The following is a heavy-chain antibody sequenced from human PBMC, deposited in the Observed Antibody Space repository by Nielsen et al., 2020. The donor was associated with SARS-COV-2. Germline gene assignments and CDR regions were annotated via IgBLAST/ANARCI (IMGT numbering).Heavy chain of an antibody. CDR3: ARALGATTFDY. D-gene: IGHD1-26*01. Sequence: GESLKISCAASGFTVSSNYMSWVRQAPGKGLEWVSVIYSGGSTYYADSVKGRFTISRDNSKNTLYLQMNSLRAEDTAVYYCARALGATTFDYWGQGTLVTVSS. J-gene: IGHJ4*02. CDR1: GFTVSSNY. V-gene: IGHV3-53*01. CDR2: IYSGGST.